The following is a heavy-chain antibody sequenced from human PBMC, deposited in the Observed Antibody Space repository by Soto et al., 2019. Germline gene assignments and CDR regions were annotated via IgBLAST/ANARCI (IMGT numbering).Heavy chain of an antibody. V-gene: IGHV4-34*01. CDR3: ARGEAAAGTGGFDY. J-gene: IGHJ4*02. CDR1: GGSFSGYY. Sequence: QVQLQQWGAGLLKPSETLSLTCAVYGGSFSGYYWSWIRQPPGKGLEWIGEINHSGSTNYNPSLNSRFTISVDTSKNQFSLKLSSVTAADTAVYYCARGEAAAGTGGFDYWGQGTLVTVSS. D-gene: IGHD6-13*01. CDR2: INHSGST.